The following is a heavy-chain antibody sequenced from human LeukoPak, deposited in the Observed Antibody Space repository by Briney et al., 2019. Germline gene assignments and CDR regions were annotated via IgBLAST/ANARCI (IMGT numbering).Heavy chain of an antibody. CDR2: IYHSGST. CDR1: GGSISSGGYS. D-gene: IGHD4-17*01. CDR3: ARLRGDYSAFDI. V-gene: IGHV4-30-2*01. J-gene: IGHJ3*02. Sequence: SETLSLTCAVSGGSISSGGYSWSWIRQPPGKGLEWIGYIYHSGSTYYNPSLKSRVTISVDRSKNQFSLKLSSVTAADTAVYYCARLRGDYSAFDIWGQGTMVTVSS.